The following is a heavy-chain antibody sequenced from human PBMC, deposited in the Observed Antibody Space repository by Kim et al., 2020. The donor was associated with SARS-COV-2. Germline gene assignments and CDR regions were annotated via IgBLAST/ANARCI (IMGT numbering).Heavy chain of an antibody. D-gene: IGHD4-17*01. J-gene: IGHJ4*02. V-gene: IGHV3-7*03. CDR2: K. CDR3: ARDPHRGGDYDY. Sequence: KYWLASVGGRFTISRDNAKSSLFLQMNSLRAEDTAVYYCARDPHRGGDYDYWGQGTLVTVSS.